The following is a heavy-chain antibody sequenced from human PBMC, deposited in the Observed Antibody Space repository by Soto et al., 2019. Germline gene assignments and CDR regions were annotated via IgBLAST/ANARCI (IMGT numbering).Heavy chain of an antibody. V-gene: IGHV4-31*03. D-gene: IGHD2-21*02. CDR2: IYYSGNT. J-gene: IGHJ4*02. CDR1: GGSISSGGYY. CDR3: AKGGVTDYFDY. Sequence: QVQLQESGPGLVKPSQTLSLTCTVSGGSISSGGYYWSWIRQHPGKGLEWIGCIYYSGNTYYNPSLKRRVTMSVDTSKNQFSLKLSSVTAADTAVYYCAKGGVTDYFDYWGQGTLVTVSS.